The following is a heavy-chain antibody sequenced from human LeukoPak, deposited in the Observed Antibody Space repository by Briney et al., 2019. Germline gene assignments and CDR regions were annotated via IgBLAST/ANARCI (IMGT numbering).Heavy chain of an antibody. Sequence: SETLSLTCAVYGGSFSGYYWSWIRQPPGKGLEWIGEINHSGSTNYNPSLKSRVTISVDTSNNQFSLKLGSVTAADTAVYYCARGLITLRYNWFDPWGQGTLVTVSS. CDR1: GGSFSGYY. V-gene: IGHV4-34*01. D-gene: IGHD3-22*01. CDR3: ARGLITLRYNWFDP. CDR2: INHSGST. J-gene: IGHJ5*02.